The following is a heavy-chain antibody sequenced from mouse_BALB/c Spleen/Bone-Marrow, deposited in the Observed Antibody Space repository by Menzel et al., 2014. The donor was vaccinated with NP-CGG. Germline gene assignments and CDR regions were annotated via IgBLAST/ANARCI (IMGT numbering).Heavy chain of an antibody. Sequence: VMLVESGAELVRPGSSVKISCKASGYAFSSYWMNWVKQRPGQGLEWIGQIYPGDGDTNYNGKFKGKATLTADKSSSTVYMQLSSVTSEDCAVYLCARRGYYYGSSYVELWGQGPSLTVSS. D-gene: IGHD1-1*01. CDR3: ARRGYYYGSSYVEL. CDR1: GYAFSSYW. V-gene: IGHV1-80*01. CDR2: IYPGDGDT. J-gene: IGHJ2*02.